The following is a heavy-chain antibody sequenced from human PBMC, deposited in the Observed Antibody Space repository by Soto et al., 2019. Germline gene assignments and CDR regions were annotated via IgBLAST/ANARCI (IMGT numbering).Heavy chain of an antibody. CDR3: AKGLGSSVGTFDQ. CDR1: AFTFSNYA. CDR2: VTGSGSST. D-gene: IGHD3-10*01. V-gene: IGHV3-23*01. J-gene: IGHJ4*02. Sequence: EVQVLESWGGLVQPGGSLRLSCAASAFTFSNYAMNWVRQAPGRGLEWVSGVTGSGSSTYYVDSVKGRFTISRDSSKNTVYLQMSSLRAEDTAVYYCAKGLGSSVGTFDQWGQGALVTVSS.